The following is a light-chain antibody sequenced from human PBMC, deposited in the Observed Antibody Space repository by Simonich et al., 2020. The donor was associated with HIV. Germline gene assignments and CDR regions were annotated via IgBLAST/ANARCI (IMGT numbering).Light chain of an antibody. V-gene: IGLV8-61*01. CDR2: STN. J-gene: IGLJ3*02. CDR3: VLYMGSGIWV. CDR1: SGSDSTNKY. Sequence: QTVVTQEPSFSVSPGGTVTLTCGLNSGSDSTNKYPSWYQQTPGQPPRTLIYSTNTRSSGVPDRFSGSILGNKAALTITGAQADDESDYYCVLYMGSGIWVFGGGTKLTVL.